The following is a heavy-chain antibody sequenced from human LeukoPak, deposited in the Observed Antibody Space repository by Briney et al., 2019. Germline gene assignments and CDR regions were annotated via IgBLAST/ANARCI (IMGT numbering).Heavy chain of an antibody. D-gene: IGHD5-18*01. V-gene: IGHV4-4*07. Sequence: SETLSLTCTVSGGSISSYFWSWIRQPAGTGLEWIGRMYTSGSTNYNPSLKSRVTMSADTSKNQFSLKMSSVTAADTAVYYCAGSGYSYGNSFDYWGQGTLVTVSS. J-gene: IGHJ4*02. CDR1: GGSISSYF. CDR3: AGSGYSYGNSFDY. CDR2: MYTSGST.